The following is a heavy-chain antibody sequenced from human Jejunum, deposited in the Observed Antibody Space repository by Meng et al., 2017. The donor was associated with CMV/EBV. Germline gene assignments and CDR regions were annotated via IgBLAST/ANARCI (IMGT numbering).Heavy chain of an antibody. D-gene: IGHD3-10*01. CDR1: FTFSDSA. J-gene: IGHJ4*02. V-gene: IGHV3-73*01. Sequence: FTFSDSAVLWVRRAYGRGLEWVGRIGSKTFTYATEYAAPVKGRFTISRDDSKNTAYLQMNSLKIEDTAVYYCTRSPPGQFGFVDYWGRGTLVTVSS. CDR2: IGSKTFTYAT. CDR3: TRSPPGQFGFVDY.